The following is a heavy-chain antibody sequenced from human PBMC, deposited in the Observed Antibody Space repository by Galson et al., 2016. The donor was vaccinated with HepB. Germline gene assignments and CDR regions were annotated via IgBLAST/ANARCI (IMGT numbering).Heavy chain of an antibody. CDR2: IYPGGSDT. J-gene: IGHJ6*01. Sequence: QSGAEVTKPGDSLKISCKGSGYSFTNNWIVWVRQVPGKGREWMGFIYPGGSDTRYSTSFNGQGTFSVDKSITTADLQWSALKASDTAIYYCARHVNLVRSRGEKSYDYGMDVWGQGTTVTVSS. CDR3: ARHVNLVRSRGEKSYDYGMDV. D-gene: IGHD3-10*01. CDR1: GYSFTNNW. V-gene: IGHV5-51*01.